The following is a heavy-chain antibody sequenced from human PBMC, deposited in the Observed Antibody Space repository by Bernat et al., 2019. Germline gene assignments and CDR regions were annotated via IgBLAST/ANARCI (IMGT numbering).Heavy chain of an antibody. Sequence: EVQLVESGEGLVQPGGSLRLSCAASGFTFSDYSMNWVRQAPGKGLEWISYINKDGDNIWYAESAMGRFTISRDNAKNPLDLQMNSLRAEDTALYYCAKDGVAGEAFDIWGQGTMVTVSS. J-gene: IGHJ3*02. D-gene: IGHD3-10*01. CDR2: INKDGDNI. CDR1: GFTFSDYS. V-gene: IGHV3-48*04. CDR3: AKDGVAGEAFDI.